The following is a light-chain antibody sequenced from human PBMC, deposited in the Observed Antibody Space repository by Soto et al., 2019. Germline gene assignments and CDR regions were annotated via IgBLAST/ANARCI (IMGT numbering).Light chain of an antibody. CDR3: WEGTHWPKM. J-gene: IGKJ1*01. V-gene: IGKV2-30*01. CDR1: QSLVYRDGNTY. Sequence: EVVLTQSPLSLPVNLGQPASISCRSSQSLVYRDGNTYLNWFQQRPRQSPRRLICKASNRDSGVQDRFSGSWSGTKFPLKISGVEAEDGGVDYCWEGTHWPKMFGQGTKV. CDR2: KAS.